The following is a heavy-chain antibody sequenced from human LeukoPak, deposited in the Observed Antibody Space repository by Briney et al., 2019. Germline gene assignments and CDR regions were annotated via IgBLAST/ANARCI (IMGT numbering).Heavy chain of an antibody. CDR3: ATGISGPKYYFEY. J-gene: IGHJ4*02. D-gene: IGHD2/OR15-2a*01. CDR1: GFTFSNFA. CDR2: ITGSGGET. V-gene: IGHV3-23*01. Sequence: PGGSLRLSCAASGFTFSNFAMRWVRQAPGKGLEWVSSITGSGGETFYADSVKGRFTISRDNSKNTLYLQMSSLRAEDTAMYFCATGISGPKYYFEYWGQGTLVTVSS.